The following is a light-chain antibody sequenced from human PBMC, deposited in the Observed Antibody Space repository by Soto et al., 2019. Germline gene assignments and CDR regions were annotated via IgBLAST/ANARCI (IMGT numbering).Light chain of an antibody. J-gene: IGKJ4*01. CDR1: QSVLYSSNNKNY. CDR3: QQYYSTPPLT. V-gene: IGKV4-1*01. CDR2: WAS. Sequence: DIVMTQSPDSLPVPLAARATINCKSSQSVLYSSNNKNYLAWYQQKPGQPPKLLIYWASTRESGVPDRFSGSGSGTDFTLTISSLQAEDVAVYYCQQYYSTPPLTFGGGTKVEIK.